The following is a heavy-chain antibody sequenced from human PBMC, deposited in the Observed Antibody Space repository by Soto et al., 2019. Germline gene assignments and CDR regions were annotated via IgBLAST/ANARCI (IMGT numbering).Heavy chain of an antibody. D-gene: IGHD6-19*01. V-gene: IGHV4-39*01. J-gene: IGHJ4*02. CDR1: GGSISSSNYY. Sequence: SETLSLTCTVSGGSISSSNYYWGWIRQPPGKGLEWIGSIYYSGSTYYNPSLKSRVTISVATSKNQFSLKLSSVTAADTAVYYCARHVASSGWESDYWGQGTLVTVSS. CDR3: ARHVASSGWESDY. CDR2: IYYSGST.